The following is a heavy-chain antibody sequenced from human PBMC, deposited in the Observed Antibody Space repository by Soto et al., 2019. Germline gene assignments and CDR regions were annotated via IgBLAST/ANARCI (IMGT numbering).Heavy chain of an antibody. CDR2: VDPYDSYT. Sequence: GESLKISCKGSGNRLNNYWISWVRQMPGKGLEWLGRVDPYDSYTDYSPSFQGHVSISGDKSTGTAYLQWSSLKASDTAIYYCARHFEYSTSVRYYYYGFAVWGQGTTVTVSS. CDR1: GNRLNNYW. J-gene: IGHJ6*02. CDR3: ARHFEYSTSVRYYYYGFAV. D-gene: IGHD2-8*01. V-gene: IGHV5-10-1*01.